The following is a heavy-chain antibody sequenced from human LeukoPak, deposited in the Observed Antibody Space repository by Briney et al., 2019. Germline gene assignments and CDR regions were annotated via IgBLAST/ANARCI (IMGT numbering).Heavy chain of an antibody. J-gene: IGHJ4*02. Sequence: GGSLRLSCAASGFTFTSYGMSWVRQAPGKGLEWVSTISGNGGNTYYADSVKGRFTISRDNSKNTQYLQMNNLRAEDTAVYYCAKLAVAGVDFDCWGQGTLVTVSS. CDR2: ISGNGGNT. CDR3: AKLAVAGVDFDC. D-gene: IGHD6-19*01. V-gene: IGHV3-23*01. CDR1: GFTFTSYG.